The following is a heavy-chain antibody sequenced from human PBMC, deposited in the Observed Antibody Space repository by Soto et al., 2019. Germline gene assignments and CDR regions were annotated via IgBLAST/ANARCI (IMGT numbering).Heavy chain of an antibody. CDR3: ARSYCSGGSCYSDY. V-gene: IGHV1-69*01. CDR2: IIPIFGTA. CDR1: GGTFSSYA. J-gene: IGHJ4*02. D-gene: IGHD2-15*01. Sequence: QVQLVQSGAEVKKPGSSVKVSCKASGGTFSSYAISWVRQAPGQGLEWMGGIIPIFGTANYAQKFQGRVTITADESTSTAYMELSSLRSEDTAVYYCARSYCSGGSCYSDYWGQGTLVTVSS.